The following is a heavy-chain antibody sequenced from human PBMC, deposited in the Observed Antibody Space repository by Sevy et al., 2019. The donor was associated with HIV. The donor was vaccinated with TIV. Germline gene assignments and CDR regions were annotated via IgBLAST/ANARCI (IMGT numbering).Heavy chain of an antibody. D-gene: IGHD2-15*01. Sequence: GESLKISCAASGFTFSSYGMHWVRQAPGKGLEWVAVISYDGSNKFYADSMKGRFTISRDNSKNTLYLQMNSLRADDTAVYYCAKHEAATPYYYYGMDVWGQGTPVTVSS. CDR3: AKHEAATPYYYYGMDV. J-gene: IGHJ6*02. CDR1: GFTFSSYG. CDR2: ISYDGSNK. V-gene: IGHV3-30*18.